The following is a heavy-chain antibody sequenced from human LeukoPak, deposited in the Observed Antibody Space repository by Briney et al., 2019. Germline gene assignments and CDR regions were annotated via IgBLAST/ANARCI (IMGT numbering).Heavy chain of an antibody. CDR3: ARWTATKNFDY. CDR2: IYYSGTT. J-gene: IGHJ4*02. D-gene: IGHD3/OR15-3a*01. V-gene: IGHV4-39*07. Sequence: SETLSLTCTVSGGSISSSSYYWGWIRQPPGKGLEWIGSIYYSGTTDYNPSLKSRVTISVDTSKNQFSLKLRSVTAADTAVYYCARWTATKNFDYWGQGILVTVSS. CDR1: GGSISSSSYY.